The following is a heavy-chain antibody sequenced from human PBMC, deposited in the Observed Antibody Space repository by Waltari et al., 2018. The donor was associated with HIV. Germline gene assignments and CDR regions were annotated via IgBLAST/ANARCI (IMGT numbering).Heavy chain of an antibody. Sequence: EVQLVESGGGLVQPGRSLRLSCAASGFGFLDYAMNWVRQAPGKGLEWISYISSSSSNIKYADSVKGRFTISRDNTKSSLDLHMNNLRDEDTAVYFCARDTLNLYFGLDVWGQGTTVSVSS. J-gene: IGHJ6*02. V-gene: IGHV3-48*02. CDR2: ISSSSSNI. CDR3: ARDTLNLYFGLDV. CDR1: GFGFLDYA.